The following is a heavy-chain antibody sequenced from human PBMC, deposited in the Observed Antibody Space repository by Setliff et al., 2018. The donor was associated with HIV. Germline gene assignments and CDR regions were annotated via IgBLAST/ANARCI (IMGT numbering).Heavy chain of an antibody. V-gene: IGHV1-18*01. CDR3: ARAPAHEHATGWYSSSNRFDP. CDR1: GYSFTNLG. Sequence: ASVKVSCKASGYSFTNLGLNWVRQAPGQGLEWMGWISVYNGHTNFAQKLQDRVTMTTDTSTSTAYMELRSLRSDDTAVYYCARAPAHEHATGWYSSSNRFDPWGQGTLVTVSS. J-gene: IGHJ5*02. D-gene: IGHD1-26*01. CDR2: ISVYNGHT.